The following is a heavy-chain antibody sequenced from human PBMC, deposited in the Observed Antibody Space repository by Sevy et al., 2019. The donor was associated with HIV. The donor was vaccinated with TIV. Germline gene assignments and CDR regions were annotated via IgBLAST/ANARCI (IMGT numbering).Heavy chain of an antibody. CDR1: GFTFTSYA. CDR2: ISGSHGTP. J-gene: IGHJ4*02. CDR3: AKSEWGNIGFCTRSSCYPFDY. Sequence: GWSLRLSCAASGFTFTSYAMSWVRQAPGKGLEWVSSISGSHGTPYYADSVKGRFTISRDNSKNTLYLQMSSLRAEDTAVYYCAKSEWGNIGFCTRSSCYPFDYWGQGTLVTVSS. V-gene: IGHV3-23*01. D-gene: IGHD2-2*01.